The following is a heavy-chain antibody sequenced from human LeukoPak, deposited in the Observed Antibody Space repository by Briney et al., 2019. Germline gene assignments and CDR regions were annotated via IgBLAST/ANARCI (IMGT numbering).Heavy chain of an antibody. Sequence: PGGSLRLSCAASGFTLSTYAMSWVRQTPGKGLEWVAATSSSDAGTYHADSVRGRFTISRDNSKNTLYRQMNSLRAEDAAVYFCAKAPVTSCRGAYCYPFDSWGQGTLVTVSS. CDR2: TSSSDAGT. CDR3: AKAPVTSCRGAYCYPFDS. J-gene: IGHJ4*02. CDR1: GFTLSTYA. D-gene: IGHD2-21*01. V-gene: IGHV3-23*01.